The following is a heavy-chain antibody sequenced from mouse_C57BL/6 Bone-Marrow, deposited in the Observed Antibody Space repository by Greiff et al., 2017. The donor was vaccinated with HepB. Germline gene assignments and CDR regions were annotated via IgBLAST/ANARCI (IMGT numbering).Heavy chain of an antibody. Sequence: VKLMESGAELARPGASVKLSCKASGYTFTSYGISWVKQRTGQGLEWIGEIYPRSGNTYYNEKFKGKATLTADKSSSTAYMELRSLTSEDSAVYFCASRGDYGNYAFDYWGQGTTLTVSS. V-gene: IGHV1-81*01. J-gene: IGHJ2*01. CDR3: ASRGDYGNYAFDY. D-gene: IGHD2-1*01. CDR1: GYTFTSYG. CDR2: IYPRSGNT.